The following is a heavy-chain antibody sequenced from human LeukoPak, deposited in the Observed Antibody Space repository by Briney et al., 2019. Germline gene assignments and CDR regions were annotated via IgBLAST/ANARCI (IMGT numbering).Heavy chain of an antibody. CDR2: ISGSGGGT. D-gene: IGHD1-26*01. CDR1: GFTFSTYG. V-gene: IGHV3-23*01. CDR3: AKNRGAGSHYYYHMNV. J-gene: IGHJ6*03. Sequence: GGSLRLSCAASGFTFSTYGMSWVRQAAGKGLEWVSLISGSGGGTYYADSEEGRFTISRDNSKNTLYLQLNSLRVEDTAVYYCAKNRGAGSHYYYHMNVWGKGTTVTVSS.